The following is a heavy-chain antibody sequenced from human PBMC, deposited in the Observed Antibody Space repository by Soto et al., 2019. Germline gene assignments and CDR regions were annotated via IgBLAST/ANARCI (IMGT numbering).Heavy chain of an antibody. V-gene: IGHV4-59*01. CDR1: GGSISSYY. CDR3: ARDVVAATGNCFDP. J-gene: IGHJ5*02. D-gene: IGHD2-15*01. CDR2: IYYSGST. Sequence: LALTCTVSGGSISSYYWSWIRQPPGKGLEWIGYIYYSGSTNYNPSLKSRVTISVDTSKNQFSLKLSSVTAADTAVYYCARDVVAATGNCFDPWGQGTLVTVSS.